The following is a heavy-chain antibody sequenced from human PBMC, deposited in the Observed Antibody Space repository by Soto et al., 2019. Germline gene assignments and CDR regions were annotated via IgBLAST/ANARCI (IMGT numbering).Heavy chain of an antibody. D-gene: IGHD3-10*01. V-gene: IGHV4-30-4*01. J-gene: IGHJ4*02. CDR3: ARADITMVRGAPDY. CDR2: IYYSGST. Sequence: SETLSLTCTGSGGSISSGYYYWSWIRQPPGKGLEWIGYIYYSGSTYYNPSLKSRVTISVDTSKNQFSLKLSSVTAADTAVYYCARADITMVRGAPDYWGQGTLVTVSS. CDR1: GGSISSGYYY.